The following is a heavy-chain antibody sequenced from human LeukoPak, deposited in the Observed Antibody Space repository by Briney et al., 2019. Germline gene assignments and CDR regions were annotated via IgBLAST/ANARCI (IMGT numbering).Heavy chain of an antibody. CDR3: ARVPLSAWYYMDV. D-gene: IGHD6-19*01. J-gene: IGHJ6*03. V-gene: IGHV4-59*01. CDR1: GVSISNYY. Sequence: SETLSLTCSLSGVSISNYYWSWIRQPPGKGLEWIGYIYYSGSTNYNPSLKSRVSISIDTSKYQFSLRLTSVTAADTAVYYCARVPLSAWYYMDVWGKGTTVTISS. CDR2: IYYSGST.